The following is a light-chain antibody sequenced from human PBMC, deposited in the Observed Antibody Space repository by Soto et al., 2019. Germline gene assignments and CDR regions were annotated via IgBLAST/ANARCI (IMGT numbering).Light chain of an antibody. CDR3: QQYNNWPPLT. V-gene: IGKV3D-15*01. J-gene: IGKJ4*01. Sequence: EIVMTQSPATLSVSAGERVTLFCRASQSVSSNLAWYQQKPGQAPRLLIYGASTRATGIPARFSGSGSGTDFTLTISSLQSEDFAVYYCQQYNNWPPLTFGGGTKVEIK. CDR1: QSVSSN. CDR2: GAS.